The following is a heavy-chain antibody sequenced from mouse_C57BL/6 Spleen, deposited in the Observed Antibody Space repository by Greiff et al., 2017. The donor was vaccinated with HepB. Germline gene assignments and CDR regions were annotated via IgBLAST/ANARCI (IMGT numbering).Heavy chain of an antibody. CDR1: GFNINDYY. Sequence: EVQLQESGAELVKPGASVKLSCTASGFNINDYYMHWVKQRTEQGLEWIGRIDPEDGETKYAPKFQGKATITADTSSNTAYLQLSSLTAEDTAVYYCADPCSNFSYAMDYWGQGTSVTVSS. J-gene: IGHJ4*01. V-gene: IGHV14-2*01. D-gene: IGHD2-5*01. CDR3: ADPCSNFSYAMDY. CDR2: IDPEDGET.